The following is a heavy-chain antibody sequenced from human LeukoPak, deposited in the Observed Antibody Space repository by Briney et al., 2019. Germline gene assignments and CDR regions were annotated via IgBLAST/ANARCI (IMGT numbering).Heavy chain of an antibody. D-gene: IGHD3-10*01. CDR1: GGSIGSYY. Sequence: SGTLSLTCTVSGGSIGSYYWSWIRQPPGKGLEWIGYIYYLGSTNYNPSLKSRVTISVDTSKNQFSLKLRSVTPEDTAVYYCVGQKPGLRAFDIWGQGTMVTVSS. J-gene: IGHJ3*02. CDR3: VGQKPGLRAFDI. CDR2: IYYLGST. V-gene: IGHV4-59*08.